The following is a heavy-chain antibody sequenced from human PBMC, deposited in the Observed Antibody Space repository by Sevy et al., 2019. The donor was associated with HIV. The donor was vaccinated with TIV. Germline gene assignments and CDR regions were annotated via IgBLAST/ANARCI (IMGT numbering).Heavy chain of an antibody. J-gene: IGHJ4*02. CDR2: ISTDITKQ. V-gene: IGHV3-30*04. D-gene: IGHD5-12*01. Sequence: GGSLRLSCAASGFSLSKYAMHWVRQAPGKGLEWVAVISTDITKQYYADSVRGRLTISRDNFKNTLYLQMDSLSTEDTAMYYCAKDGNIGYTDFDYWGQGTLVTVSS. CDR3: AKDGNIGYTDFDY. CDR1: GFSLSKYA.